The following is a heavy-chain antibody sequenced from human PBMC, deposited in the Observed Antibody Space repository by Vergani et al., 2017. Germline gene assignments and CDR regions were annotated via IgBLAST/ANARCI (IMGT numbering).Heavy chain of an antibody. J-gene: IGHJ6*02. CDR2: IYHSGST. CDR1: GYSISTGYY. V-gene: IGHV4-38-2*02. Sequence: QVQLQESGPGLVKPSETLSLTCAVSGYSISTGYYWGWIRQPPGKGLRWIGSIYHSGSTSYNPSLKSRVTISVDTSRNQFSLKLTSVTAADTAVYYCARDPKNYYDSSGYYYPYYYGMDVWGQGTTVTVSS. D-gene: IGHD3-22*01. CDR3: ARDPKNYYDSSGYYYPYYYGMDV.